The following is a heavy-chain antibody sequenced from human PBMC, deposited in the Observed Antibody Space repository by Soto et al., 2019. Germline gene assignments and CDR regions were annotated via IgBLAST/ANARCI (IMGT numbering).Heavy chain of an antibody. CDR1: GFTFSSYA. D-gene: IGHD6-19*01. Sequence: EVQLLESGGGLVQPGGSLRLSCAASGFTFSSYAMSWVRQAPGKGLEWVSVISGSGGSTYYADSVKGRFTISRDNSKNTLYLQMNSLRAEDTAVYYGARRTSGWDLDYWGQGTLVTVSS. CDR2: ISGSGGST. V-gene: IGHV3-23*01. CDR3: ARRTSGWDLDY. J-gene: IGHJ4*02.